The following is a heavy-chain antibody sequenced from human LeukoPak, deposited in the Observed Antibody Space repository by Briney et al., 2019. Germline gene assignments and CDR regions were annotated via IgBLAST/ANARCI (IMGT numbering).Heavy chain of an antibody. CDR1: GFTFSSYS. CDR3: ARGAGSYWDY. Sequence: GGSLRLSCAASGFTFSSYSMNWVRQAPGKGLEWVSSISSSSSYIYYADSVKGRFTISRDNAKNSLYLQMNSLRSDDTAVYYCARGAGSYWDYWGQGTLVTVSS. J-gene: IGHJ4*02. V-gene: IGHV3-21*04. D-gene: IGHD1-26*01. CDR2: ISSSSSYI.